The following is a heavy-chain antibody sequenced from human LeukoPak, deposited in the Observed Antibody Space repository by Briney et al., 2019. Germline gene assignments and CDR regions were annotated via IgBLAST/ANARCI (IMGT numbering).Heavy chain of an antibody. Sequence: GASVTVSCTASGYTFTSYGISWVRQAPGQGLEWMGWISAYNDDTNYVQKFQDRVTMTTDTSTSTAYMELGSLRSDDTAVYYCARDVRSPMVRGVVFDYWGQGTLVTVSS. CDR3: ARDVRSPMVRGVVFDY. V-gene: IGHV1-18*01. CDR2: ISAYNDDT. CDR1: GYTFTSYG. D-gene: IGHD3-10*01. J-gene: IGHJ4*02.